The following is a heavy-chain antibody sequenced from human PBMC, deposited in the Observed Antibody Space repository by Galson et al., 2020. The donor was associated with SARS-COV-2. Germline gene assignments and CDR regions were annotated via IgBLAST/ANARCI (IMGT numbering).Heavy chain of an antibody. J-gene: IGHJ5*02. D-gene: IGHD1-26*01. CDR3: VRGGSYVRNWIDT. V-gene: IGHV4-59*13. CDR2: IDFSGTT. CDR1: GGPIRRDY. Sequence: ASETLSLTCTVSGGPIRRDYWSWIRQPPGKAPEWIGYIDFSGTTRYNPSPRSRVTISVDTAKNQFSLSLTYVYAADTAVYYCVRGGSYVRNWIDTWGRGTLVTVSS.